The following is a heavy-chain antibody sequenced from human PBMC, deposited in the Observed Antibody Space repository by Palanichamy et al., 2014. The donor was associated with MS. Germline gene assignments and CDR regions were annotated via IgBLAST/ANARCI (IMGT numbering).Heavy chain of an antibody. CDR2: ISAYNGIT. V-gene: IGHV1-18*01. D-gene: IGHD6-25*01. CDR3: ASSVGSGYYYYYMDV. Sequence: VQLVQSEAEVKKPGASVKVSCKASGDTFTSYNINWVRQAPGQGLEWMGWISAYNGITNYAQRFQGRVTMTTDTSTSTAYMELRSLRSDDTAVYYCASSVGSGYYYYYMDVWGKGTTVTVSS. CDR1: GDTFTSYN. J-gene: IGHJ6*03.